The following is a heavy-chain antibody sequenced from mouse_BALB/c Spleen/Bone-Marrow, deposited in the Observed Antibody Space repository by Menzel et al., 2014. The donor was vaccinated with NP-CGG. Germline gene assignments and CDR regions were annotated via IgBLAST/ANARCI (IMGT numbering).Heavy chain of an antibody. J-gene: IGHJ3*01. CDR2: IYPYNGGT. Sequence: VQLKESGPELVKPGASVKISCKASGYTFTDHNMHWVKQSHGKSLEWSGYIYPYNGGTGYSQKFKSKATLTVDNSSSTAYMELRILTSEDSAVYYCARSEGYDYDWFAYWGQGTLVTVSA. CDR1: GYTFTDHN. D-gene: IGHD2-4*01. CDR3: ARSEGYDYDWFAY. V-gene: IGHV1S29*02.